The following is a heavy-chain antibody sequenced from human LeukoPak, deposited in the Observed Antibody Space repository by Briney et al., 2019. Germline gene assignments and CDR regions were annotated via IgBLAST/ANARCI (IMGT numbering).Heavy chain of an antibody. V-gene: IGHV5-51*01. D-gene: IGHD6-19*01. CDR3: VRHEGSISGWPFDY. CDR1: GYSFTKYW. J-gene: IGHJ4*02. CDR2: MYLGDSET. Sequence: GGSLKISCKGSGYSFTKYWIGWVRQMPGKGLEWMAIMYLGDSETRYSPSFQGQVTISADKSISTVYLQWSSLKASDTAMYYCVRHEGSISGWPFDYWGQGTLVTVSS.